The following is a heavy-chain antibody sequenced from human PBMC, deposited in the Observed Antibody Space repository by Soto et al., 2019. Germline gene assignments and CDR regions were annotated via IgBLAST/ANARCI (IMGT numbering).Heavy chain of an antibody. CDR3: ARAPSPDY. J-gene: IGHJ4*02. CDR2: INHSGST. Sequence: QVQLQQWGAGLLKPSETLSLTCAVYGGSFSGYYWSWIRQPPGKGLEWIGEINHSGSTNYNPSLKSRVTISVDTSKNQFTLKLSSVTAADTALYYCARAPSPDYWGQGTLVTVSS. V-gene: IGHV4-34*01. CDR1: GGSFSGYY.